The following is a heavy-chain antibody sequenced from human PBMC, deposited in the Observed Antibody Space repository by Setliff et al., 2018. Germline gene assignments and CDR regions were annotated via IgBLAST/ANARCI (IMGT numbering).Heavy chain of an antibody. CDR2: ISSYTGKT. J-gene: IGHJ4*02. CDR3: SRLVRFCTKTACQRLSGGEF. D-gene: IGHD2-8*01. Sequence: GASVKVSCKTSGYTFNDYGITWARQVPGQGLEWMGWISSYTGKTYYAEKLQGRVTLTTDTSTSTAYLDLRSLESDDTAVYYCSRLVRFCTKTACQRLSGGEFWGQGTLVNVS. CDR1: GYTFNDYG. V-gene: IGHV1-18*01.